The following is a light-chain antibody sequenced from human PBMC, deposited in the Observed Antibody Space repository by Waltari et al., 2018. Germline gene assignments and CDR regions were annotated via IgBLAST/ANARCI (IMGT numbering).Light chain of an antibody. V-gene: IGKV3-15*01. CDR3: LQYNDWPPWT. CDR1: QSVTSN. CDR2: GAS. Sequence: EIVMTQSPATLSVSPGERATLPCRARQSVTSNLALYQQKPGQAPRLLIFGASTRAADIPARFSGSGSGTEFTLTISSLQSEDFAVYYCLQYNDWPPWTFGQGTKVEI. J-gene: IGKJ1*01.